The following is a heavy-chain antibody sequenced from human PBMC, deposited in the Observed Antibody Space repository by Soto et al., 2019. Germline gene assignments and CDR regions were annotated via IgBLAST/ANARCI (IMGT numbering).Heavy chain of an antibody. CDR2: IYYSGST. CDR1: GGSISSYY. CDR3: ARTDSGSYYRATGYYFDY. V-gene: IGHV4-59*08. J-gene: IGHJ4*02. D-gene: IGHD1-26*01. Sequence: SETLSLTCTVYGGSISSYYWSWIRQPPGKGLEWIGYIYYSGSTNYIPSLNSRVPISVVTSNNQFSLKLSSVTAADTAVYYCARTDSGSYYRATGYYFDYWGQGTLVTVS.